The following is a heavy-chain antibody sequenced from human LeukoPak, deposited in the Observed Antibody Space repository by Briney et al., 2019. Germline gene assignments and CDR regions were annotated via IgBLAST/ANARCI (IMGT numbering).Heavy chain of an antibody. CDR2: INSDGSTT. Sequence: GGSLRLSCAASGFTFSSYWMHWVRQAPGKGLVWVSRINSDGSTTSYADSVKGRFTISRGNAKNTLYLQMNSLRAEDTAVYYCAKSELSYYYYYMDVWGKGTTVTVSS. V-gene: IGHV3-74*01. J-gene: IGHJ6*03. CDR3: AKSELSYYYYYMDV. CDR1: GFTFSSYW. D-gene: IGHD3-16*02.